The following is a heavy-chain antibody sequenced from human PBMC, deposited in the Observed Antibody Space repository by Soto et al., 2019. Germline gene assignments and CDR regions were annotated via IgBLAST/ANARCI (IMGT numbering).Heavy chain of an antibody. D-gene: IGHD3-22*01. CDR2: ISAYNGNT. V-gene: IGHV1-18*01. Sequence: GASVKVSCKASGYTFTSYGISWVRQAPGQGLEWMGWISAYNGNTNYAQKLQGRVTMTTDTSTSTAYMELRSLRSGDTAVYYCARDITPYYYDSSGTVDYWGQGTLVTVSS. CDR3: ARDITPYYYDSSGTVDY. J-gene: IGHJ4*02. CDR1: GYTFTSYG.